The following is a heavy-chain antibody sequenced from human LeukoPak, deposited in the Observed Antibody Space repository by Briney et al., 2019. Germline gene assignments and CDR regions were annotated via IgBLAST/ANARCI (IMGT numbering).Heavy chain of an antibody. V-gene: IGHV4-4*07. CDR2: IHTSGNT. D-gene: IGHD6-6*01. CDR3: AREGSMTARPFVSIDY. J-gene: IGHJ4*02. CDR1: GGSITSYY. Sequence: SETLSPTCTVPGGSITSYYWSWIRQPAGKGLEWIGRIHTSGNTDYNPSLQSRVTMSVDTSKNQFSLKVTSVTAADTAVYYCAREGSMTARPFVSIDYWGQGTLVTVSS.